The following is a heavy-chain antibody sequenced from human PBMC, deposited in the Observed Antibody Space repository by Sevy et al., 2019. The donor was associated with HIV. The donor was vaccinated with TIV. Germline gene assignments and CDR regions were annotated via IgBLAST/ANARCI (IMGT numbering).Heavy chain of an antibody. V-gene: IGHV3-23*01. J-gene: IGHJ4*02. CDR3: ARDNTAAGTVGDY. CDR2: ISGSGAST. Sequence: GGSLRLSCAASGFTFTIYAMTWVRQAPGRGLEWVSVISGSGASTYYTDSVKGRFTISRDNSKNTLYLQMNSLRDEDTAVYYCARDNTAAGTVGDYWGQGTLVTVSS. D-gene: IGHD6-13*01. CDR1: GFTFTIYA.